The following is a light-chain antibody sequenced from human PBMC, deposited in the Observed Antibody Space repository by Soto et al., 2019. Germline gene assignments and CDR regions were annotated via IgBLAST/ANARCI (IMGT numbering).Light chain of an antibody. CDR3: QQYNNWWT. CDR2: GAS. V-gene: IGKV3-15*01. Sequence: EIVMTQSPANLSFSPGERATLSCRASQSVSSNLAWYQQKPGQAPRLLIYGASTRATGIPARFSGSGSGTEFTLTISSLQSEDFAVYYCQQYNNWWTFGQGTKVDIK. CDR1: QSVSSN. J-gene: IGKJ1*01.